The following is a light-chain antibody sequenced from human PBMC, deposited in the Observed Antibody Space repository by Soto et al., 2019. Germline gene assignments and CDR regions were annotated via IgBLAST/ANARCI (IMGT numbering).Light chain of an antibody. CDR3: QQYNGWPLT. V-gene: IGKV3-15*01. CDR2: GAF. J-gene: IGKJ4*01. Sequence: EIVMTQSPATLSVSPGERATLSCRASRSVSSNLAWYQQKPGQAPRLLIYGAFTRATGIPARFSGSGSGTEFTLIISSLQSEDFAVYSCQQYNGWPLTFGGGTKVEIK. CDR1: RSVSSN.